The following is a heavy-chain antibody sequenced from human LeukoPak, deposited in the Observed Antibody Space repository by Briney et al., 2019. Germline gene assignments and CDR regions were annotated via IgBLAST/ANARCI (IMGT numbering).Heavy chain of an antibody. V-gene: IGHV4-39*01. CDR1: GGSISSSSYY. CDR2: IYYSGST. Sequence: PSETLSLTCTVPGGSISSSSYYWGWIRQPPGKGLEWIGSIYYSGSTYYNPSLKSRVTISVDTSKNQFSLKLSSVTAADTAVYYCARHTPYSGSYYGSKLVSYYYYMDVWGKGTTVTVSS. J-gene: IGHJ6*03. CDR3: ARHTPYSGSYYGSKLVSYYYYMDV. D-gene: IGHD1-26*01.